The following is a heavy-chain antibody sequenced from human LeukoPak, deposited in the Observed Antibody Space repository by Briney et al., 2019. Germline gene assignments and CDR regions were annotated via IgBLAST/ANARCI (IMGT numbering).Heavy chain of an antibody. J-gene: IGHJ4*02. Sequence: GGSLRLSCAASGFTFSNAWMNWVRQAPGKGLEWVGRIKSKTDGGTTDYAAPVKGRFTISRDDSKNTLYLQVNSLKTEDTAVYYCTTDLGYSSSDFDYWGQGTLVTVSS. CDR1: GFTFSNAW. CDR2: IKSKTDGGTT. D-gene: IGHD6-13*01. CDR3: TTDLGYSSSDFDY. V-gene: IGHV3-15*07.